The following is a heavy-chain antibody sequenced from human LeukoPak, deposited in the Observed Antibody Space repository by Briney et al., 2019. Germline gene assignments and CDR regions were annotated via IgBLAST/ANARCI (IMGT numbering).Heavy chain of an antibody. Sequence: ASVKVSCXAYGYNFATSGIGWVRQAPGQGLEWLGWISGYNGNTKSAPKLQGRVTMTTDTSTDTAYLELGSLRVDDTAIYYCARDLGPYTGSYYSYYHYMDVWGEGTSVTVSS. J-gene: IGHJ6*03. V-gene: IGHV1-18*01. CDR3: ARDLGPYTGSYYSYYHYMDV. CDR1: GYNFATSG. CDR2: ISGYNGNT. D-gene: IGHD1-26*01.